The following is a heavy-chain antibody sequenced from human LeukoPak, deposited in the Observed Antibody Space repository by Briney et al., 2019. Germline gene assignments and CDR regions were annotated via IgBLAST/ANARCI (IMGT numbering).Heavy chain of an antibody. CDR2: INHSGST. V-gene: IGHV4-34*01. J-gene: IGHJ6*02. Sequence: SETLSLTCAVYGGSFSGYYWSWIRQPPGKGLEWIGEINHSGSTNYNPSLKSRVTISVDTSKNQFSLKLSSVTAADTAVYYCASLSYYSSSWSPMDVWGQGTTVTVSS. CDR3: ASLSYYSSSWSPMDV. D-gene: IGHD6-13*01. CDR1: GGSFSGYY.